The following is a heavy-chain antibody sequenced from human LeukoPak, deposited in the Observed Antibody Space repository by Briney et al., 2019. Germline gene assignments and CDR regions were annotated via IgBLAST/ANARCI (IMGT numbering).Heavy chain of an antibody. J-gene: IGHJ4*02. CDR1: GGSISSYY. V-gene: IGHV4-59*01. CDR3: ARASHDYYDSSGYFLLYFDY. Sequence: SETLSLTCTVSGGSISSYYWNWIRQPPGKGLEWIGYIYYSGTTNYNPSLKSRVSMSVDTSKNQFSLKLSSVTAADTAVYYCARASHDYYDSSGYFLLYFDYWGQGTLVAVSS. D-gene: IGHD3-22*01. CDR2: IYYSGTT.